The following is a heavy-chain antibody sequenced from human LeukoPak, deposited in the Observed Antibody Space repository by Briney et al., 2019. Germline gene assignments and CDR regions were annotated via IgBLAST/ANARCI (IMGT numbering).Heavy chain of an antibody. D-gene: IGHD2-2*01. V-gene: IGHV1-69*01. J-gene: IGHJ6*03. CDR2: IIPIFGTA. CDR3: ASGDCSSTSCHAIGYFSYYYYMDV. Sequence: SAKVSCKASGGTFSSYAISWVRQAPGQGLEWMGGIIPIFGTANYAQKFQGRVTITADESTSTAYMELSSLRSEDTAVYYCASGDCSSTSCHAIGYFSYYYYMDVWGKGTTVTVSS. CDR1: GGTFSSYA.